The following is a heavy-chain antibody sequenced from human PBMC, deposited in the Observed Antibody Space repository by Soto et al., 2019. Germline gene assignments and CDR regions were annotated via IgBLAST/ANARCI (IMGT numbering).Heavy chain of an antibody. D-gene: IGHD6-6*01. J-gene: IGHJ4*02. Sequence: GGSLRLSCAASGFIFSSYSMNWVRQAPGKGLEWVSSITSSGSYIYYADSVKGRFTISRDNAKNSLYLQMNSLRAEDTAVYYCASGDTVYSSSDYWGQGTLVTVS. V-gene: IGHV3-21*01. CDR2: ITSSGSYI. CDR3: ASGDTVYSSSDY. CDR1: GFIFSSYS.